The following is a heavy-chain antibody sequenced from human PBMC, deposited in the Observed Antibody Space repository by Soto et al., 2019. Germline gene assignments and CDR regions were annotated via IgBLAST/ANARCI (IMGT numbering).Heavy chain of an antibody. CDR2: IIPIFGTA. V-gene: IGHV1-69*13. CDR3: ARCGGDCYDYYYYGMDV. J-gene: IGHJ6*02. Sequence: SVKVSCKASGGTFSSYAISWVRQAPGQGLEWMGGIIPIFGTANYAQKFQGRVTITADESTSTAYMELSSLRSEDTAVYYCARCGGDCYDYYYYGMDVWGQGTTVTV. CDR1: GGTFSSYA. D-gene: IGHD2-21*02.